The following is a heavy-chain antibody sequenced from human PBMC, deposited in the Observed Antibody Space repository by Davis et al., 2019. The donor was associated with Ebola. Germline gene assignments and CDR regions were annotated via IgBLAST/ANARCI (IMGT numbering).Heavy chain of an antibody. Sequence: PSETLSLTCAVYGGSFSGYYWSWIRQPPGKGLEWIGEINHSGSTNYNPSLKSRVTISVDTSKNQFSLKLSSVTAADTAVYYCARGPHRQYQLLQPHYYYYYMDVWGKGTTVTVSS. V-gene: IGHV4-34*01. CDR3: ARGPHRQYQLLQPHYYYYYMDV. J-gene: IGHJ6*03. CDR2: INHSGST. D-gene: IGHD2-2*01. CDR1: GGSFSGYY.